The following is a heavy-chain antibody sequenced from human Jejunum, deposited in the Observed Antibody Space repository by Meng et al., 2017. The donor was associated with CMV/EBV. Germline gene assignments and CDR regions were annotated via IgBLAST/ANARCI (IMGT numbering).Heavy chain of an antibody. CDR3: ARGVAAGVDY. J-gene: IGHJ4*02. Sequence: SCKASGYTFTRLDINWVRQATGQGLEWMGWMSPKNGNTGYAQKFQGRVTMTRDTSISTAYMELSSLRSEDTAVYYCARGVAAGVDYWGQGTLVTVSS. V-gene: IGHV1-8*01. CDR1: GYTFTRLD. CDR2: MSPKNGNT. D-gene: IGHD6-25*01.